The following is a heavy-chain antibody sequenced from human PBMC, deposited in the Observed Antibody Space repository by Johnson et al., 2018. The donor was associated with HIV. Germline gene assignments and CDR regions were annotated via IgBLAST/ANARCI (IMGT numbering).Heavy chain of an antibody. D-gene: IGHD4-17*01. V-gene: IGHV3-64*01. J-gene: IGHJ3*02. Sequence: VQLVESGGGLVQPGGSLRLSCAASGFAFSSYAMHWVRQAPGKGLEYVSAISSNGGSTYYANSVKGRFTISRDNSKNTLFLQMNSLRAEDTAVHYCATPPGGDYWAFDIWGQGTMVTVSS. CDR2: ISSNGGST. CDR3: ATPPGGDYWAFDI. CDR1: GFAFSSYA.